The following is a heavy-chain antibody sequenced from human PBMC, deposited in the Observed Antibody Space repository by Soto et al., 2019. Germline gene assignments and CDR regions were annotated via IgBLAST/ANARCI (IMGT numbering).Heavy chain of an antibody. CDR1: GFTFSSYG. D-gene: IGHD3-10*01. V-gene: IGHV3-33*01. J-gene: IGHJ4*02. Sequence: QVQLVESGGGVVQPGRSLRLSCAASGFTFSSYGMHWVRQAPGKGLEWVAVIRYDGSNKYYADSVKGRFTISRDNSKNTLYLQMNSLRAEDTAVYYCARAYYGSGSETDYWGQGTLVTVSS. CDR2: IRYDGSNK. CDR3: ARAYYGSGSETDY.